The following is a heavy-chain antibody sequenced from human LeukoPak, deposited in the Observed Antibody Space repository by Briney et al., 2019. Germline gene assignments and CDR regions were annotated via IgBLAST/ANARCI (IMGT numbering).Heavy chain of an antibody. D-gene: IGHD5-18*01. J-gene: IGHJ2*01. CDR3: ARHGGAQLWLSGGYFDL. Sequence: SETLSLTCTVSGGSIKSYYWSWIRQSPGKGLEWIGYIYYTGTTNYNPSLKSRVTISVDTSKNQFSLKLSSVTAADTAVYYCARHGGAQLWLSGGYFDLWGRGTLVTVSS. V-gene: IGHV4-59*08. CDR1: GGSIKSYY. CDR2: IYYTGTT.